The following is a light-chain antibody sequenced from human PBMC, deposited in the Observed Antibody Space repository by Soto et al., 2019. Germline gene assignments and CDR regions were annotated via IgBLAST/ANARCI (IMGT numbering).Light chain of an antibody. CDR3: QQYGSSLSIT. J-gene: IGKJ5*01. Sequence: ELVLTQSPGTLSLSPGERATLSCRASQSVSNNYLAWYQQKPGQAPRLLIYGASSRATGIPDRFSGSVSGTDFTLPISRLEPEDFAVYYGQQYGSSLSITFGQGTRLEIK. CDR2: GAS. V-gene: IGKV3-20*01. CDR1: QSVSNNY.